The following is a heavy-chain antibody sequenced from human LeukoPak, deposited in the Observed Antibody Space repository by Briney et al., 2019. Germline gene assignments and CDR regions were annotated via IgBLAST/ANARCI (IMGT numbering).Heavy chain of an antibody. CDR3: AKNILTYPYGFFDY. J-gene: IGHJ4*02. V-gene: IGHV3-23*01. CDR2: MSGSGGST. Sequence: GGSLRLSCAASGFSFSTYGMSWVRQAPGKGLEWVSGMSGSGGSTYSADSVKGRFTISRDNSKNTLYLQMNSLRAEDTAVYYCAKNILTYPYGFFDYWGQGTLVTVSS. D-gene: IGHD2/OR15-2a*01. CDR1: GFSFSTYG.